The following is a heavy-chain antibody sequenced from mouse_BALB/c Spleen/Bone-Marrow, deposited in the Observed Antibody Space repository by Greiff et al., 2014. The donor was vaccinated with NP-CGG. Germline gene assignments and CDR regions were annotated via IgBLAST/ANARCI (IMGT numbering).Heavy chain of an antibody. D-gene: IGHD2-4*01. CDR1: GFNIKDIY. CDR2: IDPANGNT. Sequence: EVQLQQSGAELVKPGASVKSSCTASGFNIKDIYMHWVKQRPEQGLEWIGRIDPANGNTKYDPKFQGKATITADTSSNTVYLQLSSLASEDTAVYYCARYDYGWYFSVWGAGTTVTVSS. CDR3: ARYDYGWYFSV. J-gene: IGHJ1*01. V-gene: IGHV14-3*02.